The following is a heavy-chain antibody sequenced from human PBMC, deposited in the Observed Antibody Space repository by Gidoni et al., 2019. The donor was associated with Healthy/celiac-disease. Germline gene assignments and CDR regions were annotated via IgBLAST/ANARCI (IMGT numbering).Heavy chain of an antibody. CDR3: ARGEGATTAYYYYMDV. CDR2: MNPNSGNT. V-gene: IGHV1-8*01. Sequence: QVQLVQSGAEVKKPGASVKVSCKASGYTFTSYEINWVRQATGQGLEWMGWMNPNSGNTGYAQKFQGRVTMTRNTSISTAYMELSSLRSEDTAVYYCARGEGATTAYYYYMDVWGKGTTVTVSS. CDR1: GYTFTSYE. J-gene: IGHJ6*03. D-gene: IGHD1-26*01.